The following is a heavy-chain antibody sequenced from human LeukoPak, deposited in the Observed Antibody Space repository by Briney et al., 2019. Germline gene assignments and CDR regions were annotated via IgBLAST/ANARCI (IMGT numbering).Heavy chain of an antibody. J-gene: IGHJ4*02. CDR3: ARGSGSYRPLYFFDY. D-gene: IGHD1-26*01. Sequence: PSETLSLTCSVSGGSFSNYYWSWIRQPAGKGLEWIGRIYTSGSTNYNPFFKSRVTMSLDTSQKEVSLTLSSMTAADTAVYFCARGSGSYRPLYFFDYWGQGTLVTVPS. CDR2: IYTSGST. V-gene: IGHV4-4*07. CDR1: GGSFSNYY.